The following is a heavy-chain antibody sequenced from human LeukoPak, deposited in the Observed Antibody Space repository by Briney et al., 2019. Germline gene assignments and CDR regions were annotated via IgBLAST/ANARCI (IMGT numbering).Heavy chain of an antibody. J-gene: IGHJ4*02. CDR2: ITSSSSYI. V-gene: IGHV3-21*01. D-gene: IGHD2-15*01. CDR1: GFTFSSYS. Sequence: GGSLRLSCAASGFTFSSYSMNWVRQAPGKGLEWVSSITSSSSYIYYADSVKGRFTISRDNAENSLYLQMNSLRAEDTAVYYCARERASGYCSGGGCYGYFDYWGQGTLVIVSS. CDR3: ARERASGYCSGGGCYGYFDY.